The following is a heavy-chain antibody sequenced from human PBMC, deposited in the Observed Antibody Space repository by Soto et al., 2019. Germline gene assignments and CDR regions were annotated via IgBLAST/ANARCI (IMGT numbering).Heavy chain of an antibody. Sequence: EVQLVESGGGLVQPGRSLRLSCAASGFTIDDYAMHWVRQVPGKGLEWVSGISSNSDTIDYADSVKGRFTISRDNAXNPXFLQMNSLRPEDTALYYCVKDMKWGGMTTIHYFDSWGQGTLVTVSS. D-gene: IGHD1-26*01. CDR2: ISSNSDTI. CDR1: GFTIDDYA. CDR3: VKDMKWGGMTTIHYFDS. J-gene: IGHJ4*02. V-gene: IGHV3-9*01.